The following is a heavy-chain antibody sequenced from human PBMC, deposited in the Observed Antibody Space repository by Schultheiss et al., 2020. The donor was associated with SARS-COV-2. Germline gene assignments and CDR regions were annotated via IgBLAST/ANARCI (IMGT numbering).Heavy chain of an antibody. Sequence: SQTLSLTCTVSGGSISSGGYYWSWIRQHPGKGLEWIGYIYYSGSTYYNPSLKSRVTISVDTSKNQFSLKLSSVTAADTAMYYCARLFDGSGSYVVDYYYGMDVWGQGTTVTVSS. CDR2: IYYSGST. V-gene: IGHV4-31*03. CDR1: GGSISSGGYY. CDR3: ARLFDGSGSYVVDYYYGMDV. J-gene: IGHJ6*02. D-gene: IGHD3-10*01.